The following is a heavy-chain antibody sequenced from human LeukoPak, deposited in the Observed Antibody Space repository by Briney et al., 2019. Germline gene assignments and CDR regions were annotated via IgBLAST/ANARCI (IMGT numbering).Heavy chain of an antibody. J-gene: IGHJ6*02. CDR2: ISYDGSNK. CDR3: ARDSITGTSYYYYGMDV. CDR1: GFTFSSYA. V-gene: IGHV3-30-3*01. Sequence: GGSLRLSCAASGFTFSSYAMHWVRQAPGKGLEWVTVISYDGSNKYYADSVKGRFTISRDNSKNTLYLQMNSLRPEDTAVYYCARDSITGTSYYYYGMDVWGQGTTVTVSS. D-gene: IGHD1-7*01.